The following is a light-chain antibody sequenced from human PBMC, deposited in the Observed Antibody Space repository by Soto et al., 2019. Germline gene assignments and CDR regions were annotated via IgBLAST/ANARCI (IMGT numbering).Light chain of an antibody. Sequence: DLPMTQSPSSLSASVGDRVTITCRASQNINSYLNWYQQKPGQSPRLLIYTASILQTGVPSGFSGSGSGTDFTLTISSLQTEDSATYYCQQTQSFPLTFGGGTKVEIK. V-gene: IGKV1-39*01. J-gene: IGKJ4*01. CDR3: QQTQSFPLT. CDR1: QNINSY. CDR2: TAS.